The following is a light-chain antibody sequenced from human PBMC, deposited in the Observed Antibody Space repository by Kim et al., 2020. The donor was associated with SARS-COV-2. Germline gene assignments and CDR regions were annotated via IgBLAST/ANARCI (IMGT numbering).Light chain of an antibody. Sequence: QLVLTQSHTASASLVASVKLTCTLSRGHSSYVIAWHQQQPEKGPRCLMKLNSDGSHSKRDGIPDCNSGSSSGAERYLTISSLQSEDEADYYCQTWDTGLGVFGTGTKVTVL. CDR3: QTWDTGLGV. J-gene: IGLJ1*01. CDR2: LNSDGSH. V-gene: IGLV4-69*01. CDR1: RGHSSYV.